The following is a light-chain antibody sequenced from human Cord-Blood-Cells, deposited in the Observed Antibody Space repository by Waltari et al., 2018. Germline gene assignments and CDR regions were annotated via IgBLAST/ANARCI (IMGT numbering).Light chain of an antibody. J-gene: IGKJ4*01. CDR2: AAS. Sequence: DIQMTQSQSSLSASVGDRVTITCRARQSISSYLNWYQQKPGKAPKLLIYAASSLQSGVPSRFSGSGSVTDFTLTIRSLQPEDFATYYCQQSYSTPLTFGGGTKVEIK. CDR3: QQSYSTPLT. CDR1: QSISSY. V-gene: IGKV1-39*01.